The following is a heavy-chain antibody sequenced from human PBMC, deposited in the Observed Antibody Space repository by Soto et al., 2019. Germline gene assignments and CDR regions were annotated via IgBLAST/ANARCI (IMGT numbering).Heavy chain of an antibody. CDR3: ARDFGGAAAQKLNWFDP. CDR1: GGSFRTYS. J-gene: IGHJ5*02. Sequence: QVQLVQSGTEVNKPGSAVKVSCKPSGGSFRTYSISWVRQAPGQRLEWMGRIIPIVDIVKYAQKFQDRVTITADKSTSTAYMELSSLRSEDTAVYYCARDFGGAAAQKLNWFDPWGQGTLVIVSP. V-gene: IGHV1-69*08. D-gene: IGHD3-16*01. CDR2: IIPIVDIV.